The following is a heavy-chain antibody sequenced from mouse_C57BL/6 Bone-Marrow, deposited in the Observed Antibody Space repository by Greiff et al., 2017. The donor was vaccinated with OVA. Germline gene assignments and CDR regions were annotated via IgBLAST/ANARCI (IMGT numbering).Heavy chain of an antibody. V-gene: IGHV5-4*01. J-gene: IGHJ1*03. D-gene: IGHD1-1*01. CDR3: AREARYYGSDWYFDV. CDR2: ISDGGSYT. CDR1: GFTFSSYA. Sequence: EVQLMESGGGLVKPGGSLKLSCAASGFTFSSYAMSWVRQTPEKRLEWVATISDGGSYTYYPDNVKGRFTISRDNAKNNLYLQMSHLKSEDTAMYYCAREARYYGSDWYFDVWGTGTTVTVSS.